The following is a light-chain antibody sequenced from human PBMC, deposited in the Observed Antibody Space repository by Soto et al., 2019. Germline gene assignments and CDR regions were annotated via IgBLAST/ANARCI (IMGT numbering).Light chain of an antibody. J-gene: IGKJ4*01. V-gene: IGKV1-5*03. CDR1: QSISSW. Sequence: DLQMTQSPSTLSASVGDRVIITCRASQSISSWLAWYQQKPGKVPKLLIYKASTLESGVPSRFSGSGSWTELTLAISSLQADDFATYYCQQYKSYSLTFGGGTKVDIK. CDR3: QQYKSYSLT. CDR2: KAS.